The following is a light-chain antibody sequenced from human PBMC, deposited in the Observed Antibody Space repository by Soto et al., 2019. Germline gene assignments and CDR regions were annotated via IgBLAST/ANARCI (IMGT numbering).Light chain of an antibody. V-gene: IGLV2-14*01. CDR2: EVS. CDR3: QSYDSTLSARYV. J-gene: IGLJ1*01. CDR1: SSDVGGYNY. Sequence: QSALTQPASVSGSPGQSIIISCTGTSSDVGGYNYVSWYQQHPGKAPKLMIYEVSNRPSGVSNRFSGSKSGNTASLTISGLQAEDEADYYCQSYDSTLSARYVFGTGTKVTVL.